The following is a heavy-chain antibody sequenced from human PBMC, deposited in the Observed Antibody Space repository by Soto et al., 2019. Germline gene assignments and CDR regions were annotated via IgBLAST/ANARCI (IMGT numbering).Heavy chain of an antibody. CDR3: ASGGESSSSKPSYYDYGMDV. Sequence: SGTLRSPCTVLGASIRTYEWSGIRQPPGKGLEWMGSTYYSRSTNYSHCLKSRVTISVDTPKNQFSLRLRSVTAADTAVYYCASGGESSSSKPSYYDYGMDVWGQGTTVTVS. CDR2: TYYSRST. D-gene: IGHD6-13*01. V-gene: IGHV4-59*01. J-gene: IGHJ6*02. CDR1: GASIRTYE.